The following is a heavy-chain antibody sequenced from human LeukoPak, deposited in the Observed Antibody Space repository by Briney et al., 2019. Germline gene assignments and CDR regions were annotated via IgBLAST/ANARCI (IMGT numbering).Heavy chain of an antibody. Sequence: GGPLTLLCIASVFIYSIIGERGPRRARGKGLEWVASMKQDGTEKYYVVSVKGRFTISRDNAKNSLYLQMNSLRGEDTAVYYWAREFFWGQGTLVTVSS. J-gene: IGHJ4*02. V-gene: IGHV3-7*01. CDR3: AREFF. CDR1: VFIYSIIG. CDR2: MKQDGTEK.